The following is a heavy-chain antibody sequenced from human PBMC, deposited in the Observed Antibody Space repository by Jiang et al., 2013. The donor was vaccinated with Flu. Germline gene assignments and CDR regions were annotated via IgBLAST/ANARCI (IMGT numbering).Heavy chain of an antibody. CDR3: ATSPRMTTVWYFDY. D-gene: IGHD4-17*01. CDR2: FDPEDGET. Sequence: SCKVSGYTLTELSMHWVRQAPGKGLEWMGGFDPEDGETIYAQKFQGRVTMTEDTSTDTAYMELSSLRSEDTAVYYCATSPRMTTVWYFDYWGQGTLVTVSS. CDR1: GYTLTELS. J-gene: IGHJ4*02. V-gene: IGHV1-24*01.